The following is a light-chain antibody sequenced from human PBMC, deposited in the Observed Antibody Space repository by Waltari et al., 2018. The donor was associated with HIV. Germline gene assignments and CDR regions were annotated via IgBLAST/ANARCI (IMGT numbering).Light chain of an antibody. CDR3: SSYTSSSWV. J-gene: IGLJ3*02. V-gene: IGLV2-14*03. CDR2: DFT. CDR1: SSDVDYYNY. Sequence: QSALTQPASVSGSPGQSITISCTGTSSDVDYYNYDCWYQQHPGKAPKLMIYDFTHRPSGVSNRFSGSKSGNTASLTISGLQAEDEADYYCSSYTSSSWVFGGGTKLTVL.